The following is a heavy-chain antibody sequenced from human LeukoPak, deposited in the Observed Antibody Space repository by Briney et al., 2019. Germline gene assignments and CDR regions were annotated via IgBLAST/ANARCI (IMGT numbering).Heavy chain of an antibody. CDR2: IYTSGST. V-gene: IGHV4-4*07. CDR1: GGSISSYY. Sequence: SETLFLTCTVSGGSISSYYWSWIRQPAGKGLEWIGRIYTSGSTNYNPSLKSRVTVSVDTSKNQLSLKLSSVTAADTAVYYCARDPIAAHPYYYYMDVWGKGTTVTVSS. J-gene: IGHJ6*03. D-gene: IGHD6-6*01. CDR3: ARDPIAAHPYYYYMDV.